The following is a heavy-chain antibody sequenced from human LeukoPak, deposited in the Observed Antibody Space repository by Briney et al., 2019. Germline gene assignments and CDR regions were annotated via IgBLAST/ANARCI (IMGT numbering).Heavy chain of an antibody. V-gene: IGHV3-11*01. CDR3: ARDLYDGVVTKPDAFDI. J-gene: IGHJ3*02. CDR1: GFTFSDYY. Sequence: GGSLRLSCAASGFTFSDYYMSWIRQAPGKGLEWVSYISSSGSTIYYADSVKGRFTISRDNAKNSLYLQMNSLRAEDTAVYYCARDLYDGVVTKPDAFDIWGQGTMVTVSS. D-gene: IGHD2-21*02. CDR2: ISSSGSTI.